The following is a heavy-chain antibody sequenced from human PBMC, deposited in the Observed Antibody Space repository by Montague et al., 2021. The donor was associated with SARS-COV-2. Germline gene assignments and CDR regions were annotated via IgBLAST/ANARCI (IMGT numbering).Heavy chain of an antibody. J-gene: IGHJ3*02. CDR2: INHSGTA. Sequence: SETLSLTCAVYGGSFSGYYWSWLRQSPRSGLEWTAEINHSGTANYNPSLKSRVSISVDTSKNQFTLNLTSVTAADTAMYYCAREREVVRSARSLVDFDMWGQGTMVTVSS. V-gene: IGHV4-34*01. CDR1: GGSFSGYY. CDR3: AREREVVRSARSLVDFDM. D-gene: IGHD2-2*01.